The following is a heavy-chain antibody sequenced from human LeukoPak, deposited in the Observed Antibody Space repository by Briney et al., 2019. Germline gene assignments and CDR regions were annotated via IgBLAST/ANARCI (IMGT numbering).Heavy chain of an antibody. CDR1: GGSFSGYY. CDR3: ARALGAYCSSTSCPYYYYYGMDV. D-gene: IGHD2-2*01. CDR2: INHSGST. Sequence: TSETLSLTCAVYGGSFSGYYWSWLRQPPGKGLEWIGEINHSGSTNYNPSLKSRVTISVDTSKNQFSLKLSSVTAADTAVYYCARALGAYCSSTSCPYYYYYGMDVWGQGTTVTVSS. V-gene: IGHV4-34*01. J-gene: IGHJ6*02.